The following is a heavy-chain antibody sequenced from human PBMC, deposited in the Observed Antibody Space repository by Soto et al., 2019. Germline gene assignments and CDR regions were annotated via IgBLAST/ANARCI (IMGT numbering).Heavy chain of an antibody. CDR2: IYYSGST. Sequence: SETLSLTCTVSGGSISSGGYYWSWIRQHTGKGLEWIGYIYYSGSTYYNPSLKSRVTISVDTSKNQFSLKLSSLTPADTALFYFSCRIVRGHSYFDYSGQATLVTVSS. D-gene: IGHD3-10*02. J-gene: IGHJ4*02. CDR3: SCRIVRGHSYFDY. V-gene: IGHV4-31*03. CDR1: GGSISSGGYY.